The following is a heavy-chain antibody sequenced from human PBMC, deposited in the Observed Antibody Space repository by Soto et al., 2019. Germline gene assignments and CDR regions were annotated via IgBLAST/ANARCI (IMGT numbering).Heavy chain of an antibody. J-gene: IGHJ4*02. Sequence: QLQLVQSGAEVKKPGASVKVSCKASGYTFTSYDINWVRQATGQGPEWMGWMNPNSGNSGYAQKFQGRVTMTRDTSITTAYMELSSLRSEDTAVYYCARGQFNYDSSGYNDHWGQGTLFTV. CDR2: MNPNSGNS. D-gene: IGHD3-22*01. V-gene: IGHV1-8*01. CDR3: ARGQFNYDSSGYNDH. CDR1: GYTFTSYD.